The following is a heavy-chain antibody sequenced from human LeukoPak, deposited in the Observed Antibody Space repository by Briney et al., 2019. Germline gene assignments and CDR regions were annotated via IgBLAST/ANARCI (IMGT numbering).Heavy chain of an antibody. Sequence: PSETLSLTCTVSGGSISSYYWSWIRQPPGKGLEWIGYIYYSGSTNYNPSLKSRVTISVDTSKNQFSLKLSSVTAADTAVYYCAPHLGSGNLQDVNNWFDPWGQGTLVTVSS. D-gene: IGHD3-10*01. J-gene: IGHJ5*02. V-gene: IGHV4-59*08. CDR2: IYYSGST. CDR3: APHLGSGNLQDVNNWFDP. CDR1: GGSISSYY.